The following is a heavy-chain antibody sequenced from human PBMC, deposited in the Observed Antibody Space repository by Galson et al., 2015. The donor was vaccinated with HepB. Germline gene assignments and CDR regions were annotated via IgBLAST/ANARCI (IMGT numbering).Heavy chain of an antibody. V-gene: IGHV3-23*01. Sequence: LRLSCAASRFTFSSYAMSWVRQAPGKGLEWVSSISGSGGSIYYADSVKGRFTISRDNSKNTLYLQMNSLRAEDTAVYCCAKQDCSSTSCIMDYWGQGTLVTVSS. D-gene: IGHD2-2*01. CDR2: ISGSGGSI. CDR3: AKQDCSSTSCIMDY. J-gene: IGHJ4*02. CDR1: RFTFSSYA.